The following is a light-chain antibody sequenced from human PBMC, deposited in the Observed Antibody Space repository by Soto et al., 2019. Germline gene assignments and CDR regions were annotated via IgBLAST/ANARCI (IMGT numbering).Light chain of an antibody. J-gene: IGKJ4*01. CDR2: GAS. V-gene: IGKV3-20*01. CDR3: QQYGSSPRELT. Sequence: EIVLTQSTGTLSLSPGERATLSCRASQSVSSSYLAWYQQKPGQAPRLLIYGASSRATGIPDRFSGSGSGTDFTLTISRLEPEDFAVYYCQQYGSSPRELTFGGGTKVEIK. CDR1: QSVSSSY.